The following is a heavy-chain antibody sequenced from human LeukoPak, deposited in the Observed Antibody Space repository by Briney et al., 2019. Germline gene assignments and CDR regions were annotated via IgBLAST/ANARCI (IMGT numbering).Heavy chain of an antibody. J-gene: IGHJ5*02. V-gene: IGHV3-30*18. Sequence: PGGSLRLSCAASGFTFSSYGMHWVRQAPGKGLEWVAVISYDGSNEYYADSVKGRFTISRDNSKNTLYLQMNSLRAEDTAVYYCAKGGVRYFDWLHHWGQGTLVTVSS. D-gene: IGHD3-9*01. CDR1: GFTFSSYG. CDR3: AKGGVRYFDWLHH. CDR2: ISYDGSNE.